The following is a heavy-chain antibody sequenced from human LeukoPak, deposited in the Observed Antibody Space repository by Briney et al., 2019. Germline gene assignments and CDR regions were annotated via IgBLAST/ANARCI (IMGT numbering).Heavy chain of an antibody. Sequence: SGGSLRLSCAASGFTFSSYGMSWVRQAPGKGLEWVSAISGSGGSTYYADSVKGRFTISRDNSKNTLYLQMNSLRAEDTAVYYCAKALTTVTTPWFDPWGQGTLVTVSS. CDR3: AKALTTVTTPWFDP. D-gene: IGHD4-17*01. CDR1: GFTFSSYG. J-gene: IGHJ5*02. V-gene: IGHV3-23*01. CDR2: ISGSGGST.